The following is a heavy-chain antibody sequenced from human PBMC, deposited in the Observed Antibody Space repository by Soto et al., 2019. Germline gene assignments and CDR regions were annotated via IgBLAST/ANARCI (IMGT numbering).Heavy chain of an antibody. V-gene: IGHV3-23*01. CDR1: GFSFSSNA. CDR2: ISCGGGSP. CDR3: AKDPGAVAGDY. D-gene: IGHD6-19*01. J-gene: IGHJ4*02. Sequence: WGSLRLSCAASGFSFSSNAMSWVRQAPGKWLEWVSGISCGGGSPDYADSVKGRFTISSDNSKITLYLQLNSPRADDTAVYYCAKDPGAVAGDYWGQGTLATVSS.